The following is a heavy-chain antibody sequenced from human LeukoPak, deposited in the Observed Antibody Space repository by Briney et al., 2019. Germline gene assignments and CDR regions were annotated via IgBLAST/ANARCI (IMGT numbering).Heavy chain of an antibody. D-gene: IGHD3-16*02. V-gene: IGHV3-33*01. CDR2: IWYDGSNK. CDR3: ARDGVENYDYVWGSYRRDAFDI. J-gene: IGHJ3*02. Sequence: PGGSLRLSCAASGFTFSSYGMHWVRQAPGKGLEWVAVIWYDGSNKYYADSVKGRFTISRDNSKNTLYLQRNRLRAEDTAVYYCARDGVENYDYVWGSYRRDAFDIWGQGTMVTVSS. CDR1: GFTFSSYG.